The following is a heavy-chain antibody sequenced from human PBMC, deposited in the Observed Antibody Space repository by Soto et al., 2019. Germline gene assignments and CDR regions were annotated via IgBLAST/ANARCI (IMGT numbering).Heavy chain of an antibody. D-gene: IGHD2-15*01. CDR2: IIPIFGTA. CDR1: GGTFSSYA. Sequence: GASVKVSCKASGGTFSSYAISWVRQAPGQGLEWMGGIIPIFGTANYAQKFQGRVTITADKSTSTAYMELSSLRSEDTAVYYCARGNIVVVVAATRDYYGMDVWGQGTTVTVSS. J-gene: IGHJ6*02. V-gene: IGHV1-69*06. CDR3: ARGNIVVVVAATRDYYGMDV.